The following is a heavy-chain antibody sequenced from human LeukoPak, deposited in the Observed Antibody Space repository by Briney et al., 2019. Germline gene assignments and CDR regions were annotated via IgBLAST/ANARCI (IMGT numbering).Heavy chain of an antibody. Sequence: SETLSLTCTVSGVSISSYYWSWIRQPPGKGLEWIGYIYYSGSTNYNPSLKSRVTISVDTSKNQFSLKLSSVTAADTAVYYCARDGGSSRIFDYWGQGTLVTVSS. CDR1: GVSISSYY. CDR3: ARDGGSSRIFDY. V-gene: IGHV4-59*01. CDR2: IYYSGST. D-gene: IGHD6-13*01. J-gene: IGHJ4*02.